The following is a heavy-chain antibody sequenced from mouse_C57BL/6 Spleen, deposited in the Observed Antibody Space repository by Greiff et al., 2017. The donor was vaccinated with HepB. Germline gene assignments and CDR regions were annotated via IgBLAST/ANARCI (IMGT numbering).Heavy chain of an antibody. CDR1: GFTFSSYA. CDR2: ISSGGDYI. J-gene: IGHJ2*01. V-gene: IGHV5-9-1*02. Sequence: EVQLVESGEGLVKPGGSLKLSCAASGFTFSSYAMSWVRQTPEKRLEWVAYISSGGDYIYYADTVKGRFTISRDNARNTLYLQMSSLKSEDTAMYYCTRGYYYGSSTVFDYWGQGTTLTVSS. CDR3: TRGYYYGSSTVFDY. D-gene: IGHD1-1*01.